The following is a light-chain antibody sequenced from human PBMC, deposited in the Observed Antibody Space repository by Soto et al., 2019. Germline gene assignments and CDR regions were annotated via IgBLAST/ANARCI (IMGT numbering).Light chain of an antibody. CDR1: QSVSSN. V-gene: IGKV3-15*01. CDR3: QQYIKWPIT. Sequence: DIVLTQSPGTLCVSPGERATLSCRASQSVSSNLAWYQQKPGQAPRLLISDASTRATGIPARFSGSGSGTEFTLTVSSLQSEDFAVYYCQQYIKWPITFGQGTLLEIK. J-gene: IGKJ5*01. CDR2: DAS.